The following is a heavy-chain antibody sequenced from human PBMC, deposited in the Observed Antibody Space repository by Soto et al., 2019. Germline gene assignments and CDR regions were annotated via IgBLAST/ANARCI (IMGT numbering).Heavy chain of an antibody. CDR1: GFTFSNAW. CDR2: IKRKTDGGTT. J-gene: IGHJ4*02. Sequence: EVQLVESGGGLVKPGGSLRLACAASGFTFSNAWMSWVRQAPGKGLEWVGLIKRKTDGGTTDHAAPVKGRSTISRDDSKNTLYLQMNSLKTEDTAVYYCTTDLADYWGQGTLVTVSS. V-gene: IGHV3-15*01. CDR3: TTDLADY.